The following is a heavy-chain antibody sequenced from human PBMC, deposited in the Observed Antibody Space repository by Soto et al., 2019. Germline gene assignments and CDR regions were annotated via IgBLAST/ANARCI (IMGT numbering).Heavy chain of an antibody. D-gene: IGHD3-3*01. CDR2: IYSGGST. CDR3: ARQDTIPEPGPWNV. CDR1: GFTVSSNY. V-gene: IGHV3-53*04. Sequence: GGSLRLSCAASGFTVSSNYMSWVRQAPGKGLEWVSVIYSGGSTYYADSVKGRFTISRHNSKNTLYLQMNSLRAEDTAVYYCARQDTIPEPGPWNVWGKGTTVTVSS. J-gene: IGHJ6*04.